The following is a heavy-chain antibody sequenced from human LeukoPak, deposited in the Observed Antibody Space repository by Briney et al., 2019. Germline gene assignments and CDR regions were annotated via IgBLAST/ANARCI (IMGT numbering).Heavy chain of an antibody. CDR1: GFTFSSYA. J-gene: IGHJ4*02. D-gene: IGHD3-22*01. CDR2: ISGSGGST. V-gene: IGHV3-23*01. Sequence: GGSLRLSWAASGFTFSSYAMSWVRQAPGKGLEWVPAISGSGGSTYYADSVKGRFTISRDNSKNTLYLQMNSLRAEDTAVYYCAKLTGEYYYDSSGYPNWGQGTLVTVSS. CDR3: AKLTGEYYYDSSGYPN.